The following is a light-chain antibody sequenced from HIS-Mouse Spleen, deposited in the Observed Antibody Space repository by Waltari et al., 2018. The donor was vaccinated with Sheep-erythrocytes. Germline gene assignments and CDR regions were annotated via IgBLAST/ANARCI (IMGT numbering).Light chain of an antibody. CDR2: DVR. CDR3: CSYAGSYNHV. Sequence: QSALTQPRSVSGSPGQSVTSSCTGTSSDVGGYNYVSWYQQHPGKASKLMIYDVRKRPTRVHDRFSGSKSCNTASLTISGLQAEDEADYYCCSYAGSYNHVFATGTKVTVL. CDR1: SSDVGGYNY. V-gene: IGLV2-11*01. J-gene: IGLJ1*01.